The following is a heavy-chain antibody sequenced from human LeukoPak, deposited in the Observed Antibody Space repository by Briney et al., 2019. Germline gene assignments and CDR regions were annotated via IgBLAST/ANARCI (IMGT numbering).Heavy chain of an antibody. CDR1: GGSISSGGYY. J-gene: IGHJ6*03. CDR3: ARHGDRLDSNPEPYYYYYYMDV. CDR2: IYYSGST. V-gene: IGHV4-39*01. D-gene: IGHD4-11*01. Sequence: SETLSLTCTVSGGSISSGGYYWGWIRQPPGKGLEWIGSIYYSGSTYYNPSLKSRVTISVDTSKNQFSLKLSSVTAADTAVYYCARHGDRLDSNPEPYYYYYYMDVWGKGTTVTVSS.